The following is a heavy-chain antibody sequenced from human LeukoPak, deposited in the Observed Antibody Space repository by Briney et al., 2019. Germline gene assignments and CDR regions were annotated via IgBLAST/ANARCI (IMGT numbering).Heavy chain of an antibody. D-gene: IGHD2-2*02. Sequence: GGSLRLSCAASGFTFSSYAMSWVRQAPGEGLEWVSAISGSGGSTYYAASVKGRFTISRDNSKNTLYLQLNSLRAGYTAVYYCAKWGRDIVVVPAAIIFDYWGQGTLVTVSS. CDR2: ISGSGGST. CDR3: AKWGRDIVVVPAAIIFDY. J-gene: IGHJ4*02. CDR1: GFTFSSYA. V-gene: IGHV3-23*01.